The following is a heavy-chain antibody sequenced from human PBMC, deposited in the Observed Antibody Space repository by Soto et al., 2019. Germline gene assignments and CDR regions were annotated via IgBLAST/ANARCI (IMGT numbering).Heavy chain of an antibody. CDR2: INPSGGST. CDR3: ARGEYTMVRGVTLDY. D-gene: IGHD3-10*01. V-gene: IGHV1-46*01. J-gene: IGHJ4*02. Sequence: QVQLVQSGAEVKKPGASVKVSCKASGYTFTSYYMHWVRQAPGQGLEWMGIINPSGGSTSYAQKFQGRVTMTRDTSTSTVYMELSSLRSEDTAVYYCARGEYTMVRGVTLDYWGQGTLVTVSS. CDR1: GYTFTSYY.